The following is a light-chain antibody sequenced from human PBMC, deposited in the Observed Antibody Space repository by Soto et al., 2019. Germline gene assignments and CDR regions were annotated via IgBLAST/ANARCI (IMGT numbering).Light chain of an antibody. CDR3: QQYNNWAWT. Sequence: EIVLTQAPATLSTSPGERATLSCSASQTINNNVAWYQRQDGQVPRLLIYGASTRAADVPARFSGGGSGTDFTLTISSLQSEDFAVYYCQQYNNWAWTFGQGTKVDIK. V-gene: IGKV3-15*01. CDR1: QTINNN. CDR2: GAS. J-gene: IGKJ1*01.